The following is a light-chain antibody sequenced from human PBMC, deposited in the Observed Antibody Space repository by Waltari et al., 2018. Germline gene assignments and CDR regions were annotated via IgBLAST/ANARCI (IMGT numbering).Light chain of an antibody. CDR2: KSS. CDR1: QSISIW. J-gene: IGKJ2*01. V-gene: IGKV1-5*03. Sequence: DIQMTQSPSTVSAHLGDRVSITCRASQSISIWLAWYQQGSGKAPKLLISKSSSLESGVPSRFSGSGSGTEVTLTITNLHPDDFATYYCQHYDNYPVAFGQGTKLEIK. CDR3: QHYDNYPVA.